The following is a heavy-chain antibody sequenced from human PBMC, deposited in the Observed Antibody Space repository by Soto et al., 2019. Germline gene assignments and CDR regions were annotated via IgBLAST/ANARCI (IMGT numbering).Heavy chain of an antibody. D-gene: IGHD1-26*01. Sequence: QVQLVESGGGVVQPGRSLRLSCAASGFTFSSYGMHWVRQAPGKGLEWVAIISYDGTNKYYADSVKGRFTISRDNCKSTVYLQMNSLRAEDTAVYFCARNGVRVGALDQADYWGQGTLVTVSS. CDR3: ARNGVRVGALDQADY. CDR1: GFTFSSYG. CDR2: ISYDGTNK. J-gene: IGHJ4*02. V-gene: IGHV3-33*01.